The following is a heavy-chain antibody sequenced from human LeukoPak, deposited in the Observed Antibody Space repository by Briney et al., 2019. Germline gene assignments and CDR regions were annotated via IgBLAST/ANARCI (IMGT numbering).Heavy chain of an antibody. CDR2: ISYDGNNR. Sequence: GGSLRLSCAASGFTFSSYGMHWVRQAPGKGLEWVAVISYDGNNRYYADSVKGRFTISRDNSKNTLYLQMNSLRAEDTAVYYCARGGVFSSGWYVDYWGQGTLVTASS. V-gene: IGHV3-30*03. CDR3: ARGGVFSSGWYVDY. CDR1: GFTFSSYG. D-gene: IGHD6-19*01. J-gene: IGHJ4*02.